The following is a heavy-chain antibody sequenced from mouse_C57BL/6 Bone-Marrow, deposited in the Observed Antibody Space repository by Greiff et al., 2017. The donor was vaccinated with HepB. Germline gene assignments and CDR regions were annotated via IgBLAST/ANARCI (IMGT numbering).Heavy chain of an antibody. CDR3: ATFYYDSLYFDY. J-gene: IGHJ2*01. Sequence: QVQLQQSGAELARPGASVKLSCKASGYTFTSYGISWVKQRTGQGLEWIGEIYPRSGNTYYNEKFKGKATLTADKSSSTAYMELRSLTSEDSAVYFCATFYYDSLYFDYWGQGTTLTVSS. V-gene: IGHV1-81*01. CDR2: IYPRSGNT. D-gene: IGHD2-4*01. CDR1: GYTFTSYG.